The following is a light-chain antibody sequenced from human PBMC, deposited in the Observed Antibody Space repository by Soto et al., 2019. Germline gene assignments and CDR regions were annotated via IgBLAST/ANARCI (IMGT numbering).Light chain of an antibody. J-gene: IGLJ1*01. CDR1: SSDVGGYNY. V-gene: IGLV2-14*01. CDR3: SSYTSSSTRV. Sequence: QSVLTQPASVSGSAGQSIAISCTGSSSDVGGYNYVSWYQQHPGKAPQLIIYEVTNRPSGVSNRFSGSKSGNTASLTISGLQAEDEADYYCSSYTSSSTRVFGTGTKVTVL. CDR2: EVT.